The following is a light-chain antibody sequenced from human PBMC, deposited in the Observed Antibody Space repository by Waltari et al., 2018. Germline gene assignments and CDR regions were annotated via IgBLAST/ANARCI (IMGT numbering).Light chain of an antibody. CDR1: RTVLSTANSKNN. V-gene: IGKV4-1*01. J-gene: IGKJ1*01. CDR3: QQYYDTPT. CDR2: WAS. Sequence: DIVMTQSPDSLPVALGERATINCRSSRTVLSTANSKNNLAWYQQKPVQSPKVIIYWASILAPGVPDRFSGSGSGTEFTLTISSLLAEDVAVYFCQQYYDTPTFGQGTKVEIK.